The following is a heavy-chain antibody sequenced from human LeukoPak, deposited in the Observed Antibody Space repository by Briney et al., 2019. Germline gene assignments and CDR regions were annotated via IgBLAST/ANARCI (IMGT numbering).Heavy chain of an antibody. CDR1: GFTLYDYG. V-gene: IGHV3-20*04. Sequence: GGSLRLSCAASGFTLYDYGMSWVRQAPGKGVEWVSGINWNGCSTGYAHSAKAPFTTSRDNAKNSLYLQMNSLTAEDTALYYCARALLLWFGELSNDAFDIWGQGTMVTVSS. J-gene: IGHJ3*02. D-gene: IGHD3-10*01. CDR3: ARALLLWFGELSNDAFDI. CDR2: INWNGCST.